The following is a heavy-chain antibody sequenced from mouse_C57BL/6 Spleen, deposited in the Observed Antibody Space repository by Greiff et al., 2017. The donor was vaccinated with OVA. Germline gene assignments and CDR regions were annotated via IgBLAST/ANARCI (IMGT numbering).Heavy chain of an antibody. CDR2: ISYDGSN. V-gene: IGHV3-6*01. CDR3: ARGGRYGYYYAMDY. Sequence: EVKLMESGPGLVKPSQSLSLTCSVTGYSITSGYYWNWIRQFPGNKLEWMGYISYDGSNNYNPSLKNRISITRDTSKNQFFLKLNSVTTEDTATYYCARGGRYGYYYAMDYWGQGTSVTVSS. D-gene: IGHD2-2*01. CDR1: GYSITSGYY. J-gene: IGHJ4*01.